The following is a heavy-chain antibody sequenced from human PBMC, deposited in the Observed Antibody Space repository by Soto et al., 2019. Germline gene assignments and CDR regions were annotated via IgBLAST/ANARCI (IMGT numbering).Heavy chain of an antibody. V-gene: IGHV1-2*04. CDR1: GYSFTGHY. CDR3: ANSDGGEENDAFDI. D-gene: IGHD3-16*01. Sequence: QVRLVQSGPEVRKPGASVKISCEASGYSFTGHYLHWVRQAPGHGLEWMGWINPNSGGTNYAQKFQGWISITGDKALSTVYMDLSSLRSEDTAMYYWANSDGGEENDAFDIWCQGTMMSVS. J-gene: IGHJ3*02. CDR2: INPNSGGT.